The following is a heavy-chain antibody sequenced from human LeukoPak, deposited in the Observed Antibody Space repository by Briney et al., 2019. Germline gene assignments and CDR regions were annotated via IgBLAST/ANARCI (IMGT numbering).Heavy chain of an antibody. CDR1: GYTFTSYG. J-gene: IGHJ4*02. V-gene: IGHV1-18*01. CDR3: GGNRGRGNWIQLWLSADPRGWYFDY. CDR2: ISAYNGNT. D-gene: IGHD5-18*01. Sequence: ASVKVSCKASGYTFTSYGISWVRQAPGQGLGWKGWISAYNGNTNYSQKLQGRVTMTTDTSTSTDYLELRSLRSDATDVSYCGGNRGRGNWIQLWLSADPRGWYFDYWGQGTLVTVSS.